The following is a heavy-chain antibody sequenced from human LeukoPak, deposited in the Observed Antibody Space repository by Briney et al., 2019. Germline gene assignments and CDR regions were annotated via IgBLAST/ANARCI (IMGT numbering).Heavy chain of an antibody. CDR2: INHSGST. V-gene: IGHV4-34*01. CDR3: ARGGMITFGGGMIF. Sequence: PSETLSLSCAVYGVSFSGYYWSWIRQPPGKGLEWIGEINHSGSTNYNPSLKSRVTISVDTSKNQFSLKLRSVTAADTAVYYCARGGMITFGGGMIFGGQGTLVTVSS. J-gene: IGHJ4*02. CDR1: GVSFSGYY. D-gene: IGHD3-16*01.